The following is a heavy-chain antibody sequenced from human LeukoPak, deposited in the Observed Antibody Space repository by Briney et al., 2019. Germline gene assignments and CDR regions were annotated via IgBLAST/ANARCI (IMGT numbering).Heavy chain of an antibody. V-gene: IGHV3-7*01. Sequence: GGSLRLSCAASGFTFSNSWMSWVRQAPGKGLEWVASIKQDESERYYVDSVKGRFTISRDNAKKSLYLQMNSLRADDTAVYFCARGDYYDSSGFYTDAFDIWGQGTMVTVSS. CDR3: ARGDYYDSSGFYTDAFDI. CDR2: IKQDESER. D-gene: IGHD3-22*01. CDR1: GFTFSNSW. J-gene: IGHJ3*02.